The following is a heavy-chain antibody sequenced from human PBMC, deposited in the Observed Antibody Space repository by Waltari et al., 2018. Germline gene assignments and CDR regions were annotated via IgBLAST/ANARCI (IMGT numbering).Heavy chain of an antibody. V-gene: IGHV3-33*01. D-gene: IGHD3-3*01. Sequence: VQLVESGGGVVQPGRSLRLSCAASGFPFKTYGMHWVRQAPGKGLEWVGVISYDGSSQNYGDSVKGRFTISRDNSKSTLYLQMNSLRGEDTAVYYCAREAPFGVVSSFDYWGQGILATVSS. CDR3: AREAPFGVVSSFDY. CDR1: GFPFKTYG. CDR2: ISYDGSSQ. J-gene: IGHJ4*02.